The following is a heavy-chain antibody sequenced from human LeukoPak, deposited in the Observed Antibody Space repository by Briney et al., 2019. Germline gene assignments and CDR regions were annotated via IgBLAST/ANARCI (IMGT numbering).Heavy chain of an antibody. CDR3: ARSLMTTVKQNWFDP. CDR2: IYYSGST. V-gene: IGHV4-59*08. D-gene: IGHD4-17*01. J-gene: IGHJ5*02. Sequence: SETLSLTCTVSGGSISSYDWSWIRQPPGKGLEWIGYIYYSGSTNYNPSLKSRVTISVDTSKNPFSLKLSSVTAADTAVYYCARSLMTTVKQNWFDPWGQGTLVTVSS. CDR1: GGSISSYD.